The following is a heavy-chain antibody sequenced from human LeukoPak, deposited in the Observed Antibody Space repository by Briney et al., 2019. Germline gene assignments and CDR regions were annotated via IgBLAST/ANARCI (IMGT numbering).Heavy chain of an antibody. V-gene: IGHV1-18*01. J-gene: IGHJ4*02. CDR1: GYIFTSYG. CDR3: ARGRHSSGWYVDY. D-gene: IGHD6-19*01. CDR2: ISTNKGNT. Sequence: ASVKVSCKASGYIFTSYGISWVRQAPGQGLEWMGWISTNKGNTNYAQRLQGRVTMTRNTSIGTAYMELSSLRSEDTAVYYCARGRHSSGWYVDYWGRGTLVTVSS.